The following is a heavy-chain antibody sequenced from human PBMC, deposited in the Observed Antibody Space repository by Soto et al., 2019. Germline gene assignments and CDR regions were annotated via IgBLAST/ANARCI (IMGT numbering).Heavy chain of an antibody. CDR2: IYYSGRT. CDR1: GGSISGDY. Sequence: ETLSLTCTVSGGSISGDYWGWIRQPPGKGLEWIATIYYSGRTFYNPSLESRVPIYVDTSRDQFSLKLTSVTAADTAVYYCARLPRTTTSGSGTDFWGQGTLVTVSS. V-gene: IGHV4-39*01. J-gene: IGHJ4*02. D-gene: IGHD3-10*01. CDR3: ARLPRTTTSGSGTDF.